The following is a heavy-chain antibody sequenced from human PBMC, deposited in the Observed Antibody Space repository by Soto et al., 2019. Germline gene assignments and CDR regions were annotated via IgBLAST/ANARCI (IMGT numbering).Heavy chain of an antibody. V-gene: IGHV3-23*01. J-gene: IGHJ4*02. CDR1: GFTFSSYA. Sequence: GGSLRLSCAASGFTFSSYAMSWVRQAPGKGLEWVSAISGSGGSTYYADSVKGRFTISRDNSKNTLYLQMNSLRAEDTAVYYCAKAGVSSGWYGNYFDYWGQGTLVTVSS. CDR3: AKAGVSSGWYGNYFDY. D-gene: IGHD6-19*01. CDR2: ISGSGGST.